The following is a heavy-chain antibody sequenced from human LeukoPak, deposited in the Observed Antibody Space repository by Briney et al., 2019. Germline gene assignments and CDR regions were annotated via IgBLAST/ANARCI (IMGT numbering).Heavy chain of an antibody. CDR2: INHSGST. J-gene: IGHJ4*02. CDR1: GGSFSGYY. Sequence: SETLSLTCAVYGGSFSGYYWSWIRQPPGKGLEWIGEINHSGSTNYNPSLKSRVTISVDTSKNQFSLKLSSVTAADTAVYYCARGPYYYGPGSSLDYWGQGTLVTVSS. D-gene: IGHD3-10*01. V-gene: IGHV4-34*01. CDR3: ARGPYYYGPGSSLDY.